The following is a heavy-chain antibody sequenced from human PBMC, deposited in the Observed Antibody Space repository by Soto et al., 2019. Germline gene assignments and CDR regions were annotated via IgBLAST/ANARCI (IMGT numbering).Heavy chain of an antibody. CDR1: GGSITSDYSC. Sequence: QVQLQESGPGLVKPSQTLSLTCTVSGGSITSDYSCWSWIRQPPGEGLEWIGHIFDSGTTYTNPSLRSQVAISLDTSKNHFSLTLSSVTAADTAVYYCARGPSGDKVHYWGQGALVTVYS. CDR2: IFDSGTT. CDR3: ARGPSGDKVHY. J-gene: IGHJ4*02. V-gene: IGHV4-30-4*01. D-gene: IGHD7-27*01.